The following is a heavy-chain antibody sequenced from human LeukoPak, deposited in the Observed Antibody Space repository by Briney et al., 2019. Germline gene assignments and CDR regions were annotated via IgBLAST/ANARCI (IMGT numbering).Heavy chain of an antibody. CDR1: GFTFDDYG. CDR3: ARGRHHVSSGWYGFDYFDY. V-gene: IGHV3-15*01. J-gene: IGHJ4*02. D-gene: IGHD6-19*01. CDR2: IKSKTDGGTI. Sequence: GGSLRLSCAASGFTFDDYGMNWVRQTPGTGLEWVGLIKSKTDGGTIDYAAPVKGRFTISRDDLSNTLYLQMNSLRAEDTAVYYCARGRHHVSSGWYGFDYFDYWGQGTLVTVSS.